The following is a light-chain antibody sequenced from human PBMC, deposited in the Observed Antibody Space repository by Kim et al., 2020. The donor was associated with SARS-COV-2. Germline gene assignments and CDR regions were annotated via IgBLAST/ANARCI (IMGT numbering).Light chain of an antibody. CDR1: QSVSSY. CDR3: QQRSNWPPWT. Sequence: SPGERAPLSCRARQSVSSYLAWYQQKPGQAPRLLIYDASNRATGIPARFSGSGSGTDFTLTISSLEPEDFAVYYCQQRSNWPPWTFGQGTKVDIK. CDR2: DAS. J-gene: IGKJ1*01. V-gene: IGKV3-11*01.